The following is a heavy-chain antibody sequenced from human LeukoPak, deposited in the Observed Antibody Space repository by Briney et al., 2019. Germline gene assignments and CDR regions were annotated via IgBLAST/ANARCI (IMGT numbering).Heavy chain of an antibody. CDR1: GFTFSSYW. CDR3: ARGTNYMDV. J-gene: IGHJ6*03. CDR2: IKQDGSEK. Sequence: GGSLRLSCAASGFTFSSYWMSWVRQAPGKGLEWVANIKQDGSEKYYVDSVKGRFTVSRDNSKNTLYLQMNSLRVEDTAVYYCARGTNYMDVWGKGTTVTVSS. V-gene: IGHV3-7*04.